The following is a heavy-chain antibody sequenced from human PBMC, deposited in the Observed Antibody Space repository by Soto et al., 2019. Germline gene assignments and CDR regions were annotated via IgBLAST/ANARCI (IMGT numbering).Heavy chain of an antibody. D-gene: IGHD6-13*01. Sequence: QVQLVQSGAEVKKPGASVKVSCKASGYTFTGYYMHWVRQAPGQGLEWMGWINPISGGTNYAQKFQGRVTMTRDTSISTAYMELSRLRSEDTAVYYCARVEYSSNWYPFDYWGQGTLVTVSS. CDR1: GYTFTGYY. CDR3: ARVEYSSNWYPFDY. J-gene: IGHJ4*02. CDR2: INPISGGT. V-gene: IGHV1-2*02.